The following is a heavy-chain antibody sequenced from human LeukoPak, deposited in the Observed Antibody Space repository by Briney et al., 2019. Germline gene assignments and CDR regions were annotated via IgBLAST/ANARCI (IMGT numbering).Heavy chain of an antibody. V-gene: IGHV3-23*01. D-gene: IGHD2-2*01. CDR2: ISGSGGST. Sequence: GGSLRLSCAASGFTFNSYDMSWVRQAPGKGLEWVSAISGSGGSTYYADSVKGRFTISRDNSKNTLYLQMNSLRAEDTAVYYCAKNEVPAALNPYYMDVWGKGTTVTVS. J-gene: IGHJ6*03. CDR1: GFTFNSYD. CDR3: AKNEVPAALNPYYMDV.